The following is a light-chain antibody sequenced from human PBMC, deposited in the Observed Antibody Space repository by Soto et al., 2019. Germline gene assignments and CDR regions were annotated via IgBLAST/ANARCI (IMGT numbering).Light chain of an antibody. V-gene: IGKV3-20*01. CDR2: AS. CDR1: QSVSYSY. Sequence: EIVLTQSPGTLSLSPGERATLSCRASQSVSYSYLAWYQQKPGQAPRLLIYASSRATGIPDRFNGSGSGTEFTLTISRLEPEDFTAYYCQHSGTSALFDPGNKVDNK. CDR3: QHSGTSAL. J-gene: IGKJ3*01.